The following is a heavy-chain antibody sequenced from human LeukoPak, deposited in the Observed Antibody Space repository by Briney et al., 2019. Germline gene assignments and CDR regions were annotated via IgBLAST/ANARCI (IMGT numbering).Heavy chain of an antibody. CDR2: INTDGSST. D-gene: IGHD2-2*01. V-gene: IGHV3-74*01. Sequence: GSLILSCAASGFTFSGYWMHRVRQAPGKGLVWVSRINTDGSSTSYADSVKGRFTIRRDNAKNTLYLQMNSLSAEDTAVYYCVRLGYCSSNSCPFDYWGQGTLVTVSS. CDR1: GFTFSGYW. J-gene: IGHJ4*02. CDR3: VRLGYCSSNSCPFDY.